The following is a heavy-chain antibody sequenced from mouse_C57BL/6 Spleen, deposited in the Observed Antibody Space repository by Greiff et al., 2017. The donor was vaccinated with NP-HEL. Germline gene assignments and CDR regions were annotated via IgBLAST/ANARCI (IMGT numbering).Heavy chain of an antibody. CDR2: ISDGGSYT. V-gene: IGHV5-4*03. CDR1: GFTFSSYA. Sequence: EVKLVESGGGLVKPGGSLKLSCAASGFTFSSYAMSWVRQTPEKRLEWVATISDGGSYTYYPDNVKGRFTISRDNAKNNLYLQMSHLKSEDTAMYYCARGGLGRGDFDYWGQGTTLTVSS. D-gene: IGHD4-1*01. J-gene: IGHJ2*01. CDR3: ARGGLGRGDFDY.